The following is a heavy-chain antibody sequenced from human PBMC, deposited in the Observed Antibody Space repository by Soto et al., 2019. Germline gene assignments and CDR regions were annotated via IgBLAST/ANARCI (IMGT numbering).Heavy chain of an antibody. CDR1: GFRFSGFV. CDR2: IWYDGSDK. D-gene: IGHD6-13*01. J-gene: IGHJ3*01. V-gene: IGHV3-33*01. CDR3: ASTAGGRLRGALEF. Sequence: GESLILSCVASGFRFSGFVMQWVRQAPGKGLEWVAAIWYDGSDKYYADSVKGRFTISRDDSKNTLYLQMNNLRAEDTAVYYCASTAGGRLRGALEFWGQGTMVTVS.